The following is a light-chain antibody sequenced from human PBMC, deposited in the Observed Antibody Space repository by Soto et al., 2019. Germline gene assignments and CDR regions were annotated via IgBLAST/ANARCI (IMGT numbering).Light chain of an antibody. V-gene: IGKV1-39*01. CDR2: TAS. Sequence: IQMTQSPSSLSASVGDRVTITCRTTQNVRNYLNWYQLKPGKAPKLLIYTASGLQSGVPSRFSASGSGTDFPLTISYLLPEDFAAYYCQQTYRVPATFSQGTKVE. J-gene: IGKJ1*01. CDR1: QNVRNY. CDR3: QQTYRVPAT.